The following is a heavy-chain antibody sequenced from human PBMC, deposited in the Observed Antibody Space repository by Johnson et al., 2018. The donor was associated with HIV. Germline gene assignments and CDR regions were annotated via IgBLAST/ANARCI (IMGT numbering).Heavy chain of an antibody. V-gene: IGHV3-66*01. CDR2: IYSAGST. CDR3: ARACRDGYTCDAFDI. CDR1: GFTVSSSY. D-gene: IGHD5-24*01. Sequence: VQLVESGGGLVQPGGSLRLSCAASGFTVSSSYMSWVRQAPGKGLEWVSVIYSAGSTYYADSVKGRFTISRDNSKNTLYLQMNSLRAEDTAVYYCARACRDGYTCDAFDIWGQGTMVTVSS. J-gene: IGHJ3*02.